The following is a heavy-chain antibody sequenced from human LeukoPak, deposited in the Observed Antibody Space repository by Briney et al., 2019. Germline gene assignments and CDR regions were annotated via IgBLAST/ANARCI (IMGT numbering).Heavy chain of an antibody. CDR3: ARGLYSGSFDY. CDR1: GGSISSYY. J-gene: IGHJ4*02. D-gene: IGHD1-26*01. V-gene: IGHV4-59*01. CDR2: IYYSGST. Sequence: PSETLSLTCTVSGGSISSYYWSWIRQPPGKGLEWIGYIYYSGSTNYNPSLKSRVTISVDTSKNQFSLKLSSVTAADTAVYYCARGLYSGSFDYWDQGTLVTVSS.